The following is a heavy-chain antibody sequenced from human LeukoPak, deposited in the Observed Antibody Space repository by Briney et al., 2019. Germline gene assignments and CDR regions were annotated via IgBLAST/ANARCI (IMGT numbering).Heavy chain of an antibody. Sequence: SETLSLACAVYGGSFSGYYWSWIRQPPGKGLEWIGEINHSGSTNYNASLKSRVTISVDTSKNQFSLKLSSVTAADTAVYYCARAASLGYCSSTSCYAPPGYFQHWGQGTLVTVSS. J-gene: IGHJ1*01. CDR2: INHSGST. V-gene: IGHV4-34*01. D-gene: IGHD2-2*01. CDR1: GGSFSGYY. CDR3: ARAASLGYCSSTSCYAPPGYFQH.